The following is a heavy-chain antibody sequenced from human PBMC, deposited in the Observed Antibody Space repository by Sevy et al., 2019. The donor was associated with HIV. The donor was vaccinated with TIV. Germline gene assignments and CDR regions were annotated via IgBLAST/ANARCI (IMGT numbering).Heavy chain of an antibody. J-gene: IGHJ6*02. CDR1: GFTFSDYY. CDR3: SSDHVKDGDLGDYYCFALDV. V-gene: IGHV3-11*01. CDR2: ISGSDGTT. Sequence: GESLKISCAASGFTFSDYYMSWIRQAPGKGLEWLSYISGSDGTTYYADSVKGRFTISRDNAKNSLYLQMNSLRAEDTAVYYCSSDHVKDGDLGDYYCFALDVWGQGTTVTVSS. D-gene: IGHD4-17*01.